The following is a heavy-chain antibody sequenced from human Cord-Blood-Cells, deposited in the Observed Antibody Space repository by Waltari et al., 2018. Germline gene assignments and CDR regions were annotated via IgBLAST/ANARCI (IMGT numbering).Heavy chain of an antibody. CDR1: GVSFSGYY. CDR3: ARGSSGSFYNWFDP. Sequence: QVQLQQWGAGLLKPSETLSLTCAVYGVSFSGYYWSWIRQPPGKGLGWIGEINHSGSTNYNPSLKSRVTISVDTSKNQFSLKLSSVTAADTAVYYCARGSSGSFYNWFDPWGQGTLVTVSS. V-gene: IGHV4-34*01. CDR2: INHSGST. D-gene: IGHD1-26*01. J-gene: IGHJ5*02.